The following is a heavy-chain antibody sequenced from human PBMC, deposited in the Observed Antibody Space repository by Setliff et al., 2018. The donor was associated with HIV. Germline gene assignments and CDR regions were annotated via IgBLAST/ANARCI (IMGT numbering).Heavy chain of an antibody. CDR3: ARLPYYDSSGSYDGSWFDP. Sequence: GESLKISCQGSGFNFLAHWIGWVRQVPGKGLEWMGIVYPGDSDTRYNPSFEGQVIVSADKTITTAYLQLTSLKASDTAIYYCARLPYYDSSGSYDGSWFDPWGQGTPVTVSS. D-gene: IGHD3-22*01. CDR2: VYPGDSDT. CDR1: GFNFLAHW. J-gene: IGHJ5*02. V-gene: IGHV5-51*01.